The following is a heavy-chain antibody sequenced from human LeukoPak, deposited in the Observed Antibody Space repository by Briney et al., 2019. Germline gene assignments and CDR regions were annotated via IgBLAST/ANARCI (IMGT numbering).Heavy chain of an antibody. CDR3: ARARRLAVGY. V-gene: IGHV3-30-3*01. CDR2: ISYDGSNK. J-gene: IGHJ4*02. Sequence: PGGSLRLSCAASGFTFSSYAMHWVRQAPGKGLEWVAVISYDGSNKYYADSVKGRFTISRDNSKNTLYLQMNSLRAEDTAVYYCARARRLAVGYWGQGTLVTVSS. D-gene: IGHD6-19*01. CDR1: GFTFSSYA.